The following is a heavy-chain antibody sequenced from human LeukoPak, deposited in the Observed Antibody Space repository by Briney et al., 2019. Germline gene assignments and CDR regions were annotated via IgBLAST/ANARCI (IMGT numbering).Heavy chain of an antibody. CDR1: GGSISSYY. J-gene: IGHJ4*02. V-gene: IGHV4-4*07. D-gene: IGHD4-11*01. Sequence: PSETLSLTCTVSGGSISSYYWSWIRQPAGKGLEWIGRIYTSGSTNYNPSLKSRVTMSVDTSKNQFSLKLSSVTAADTAVYYCASASDYSNYVSWDYWGQGTLVTVSS. CDR3: ASASDYSNYVSWDY. CDR2: IYTSGST.